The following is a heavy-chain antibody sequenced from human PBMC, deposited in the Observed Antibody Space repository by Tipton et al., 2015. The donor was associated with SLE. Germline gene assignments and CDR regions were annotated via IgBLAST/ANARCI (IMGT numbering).Heavy chain of an antibody. D-gene: IGHD2-8*02. CDR3: ARDRGGLVFDL. Sequence: TLSLTCTVSGGSISSSSYYWGWIRQPAGKGLEWFGRVSTSGSTTYNPSLKSRVTISVDTDKNQFSLKLGSVTAADTAVYYCARDRGGLVFDLWGRGTLVTVSS. CDR2: VSTSGST. CDR1: GGSISSSSYY. J-gene: IGHJ2*01. V-gene: IGHV4-61*02.